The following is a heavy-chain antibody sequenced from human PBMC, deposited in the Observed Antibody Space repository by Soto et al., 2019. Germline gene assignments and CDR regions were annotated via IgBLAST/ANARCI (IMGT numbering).Heavy chain of an antibody. D-gene: IGHD2-2*01. CDR3: ARHVVVVPAATNQNWFDP. J-gene: IGHJ5*02. Sequence: QLQLQESGPGLVKPSETLSLTCTVSGGSISSSSYYWGWIRQPPGKGLEWIGSIYYSGSTYYNPSLQSRVTISVDTSKNQFSLKLSSVTAADTAVYYCARHVVVVPAATNQNWFDPWGQGTLVTVSS. CDR1: GGSISSSSYY. V-gene: IGHV4-39*01. CDR2: IYYSGST.